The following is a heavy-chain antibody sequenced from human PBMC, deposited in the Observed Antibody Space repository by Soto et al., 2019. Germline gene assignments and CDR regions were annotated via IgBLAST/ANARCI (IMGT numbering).Heavy chain of an antibody. J-gene: IGHJ5*02. CDR2: VYSSGGT. D-gene: IGHD3-3*01. CDR3: ARGQRFSDCFDP. CDR1: GGSMTSYY. Sequence: LSLTCTVSGGSMTSYYWTWIRQPAGKGLEWTGRVYSSGGTHYNPSLKSRVTISLDTSKNQFSLRLLSVTDADTAVYFCARGQRFSDCFDPWGQGTLVTVSS. V-gene: IGHV4-4*07.